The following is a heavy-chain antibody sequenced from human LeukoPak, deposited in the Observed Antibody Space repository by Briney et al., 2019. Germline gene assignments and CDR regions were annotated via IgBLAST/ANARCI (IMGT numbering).Heavy chain of an antibody. Sequence: ASMKVSCKASGYTFTGYYMHWVRQAPGQGLEWMGWINPNSGGTNYAQKFQGRVTMTRDTSISTAYMELSRLRSDGTAVYYCARDIGQQLAEDYWGQGTLITVSS. CDR1: GYTFTGYY. CDR2: INPNSGGT. CDR3: ARDIGQQLAEDY. D-gene: IGHD6-13*01. J-gene: IGHJ4*02. V-gene: IGHV1-2*02.